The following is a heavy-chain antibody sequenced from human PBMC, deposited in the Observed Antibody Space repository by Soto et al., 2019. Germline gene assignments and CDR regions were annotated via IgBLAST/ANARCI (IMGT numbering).Heavy chain of an antibody. D-gene: IGHD2-8*01. Sequence: PSETLSLTCAVYGVSFSGYYWSWIRQPPGKGQEWIGEINHNGSTNYNPSLKSRVTISVDTSKNQFSLKLSSVTAADTAVYYCARAAPRYCTNGVCLIWFDPWGQGTLVTVSS. CDR1: GVSFSGYY. V-gene: IGHV4-34*01. CDR2: INHNGST. J-gene: IGHJ5*02. CDR3: ARAAPRYCTNGVCLIWFDP.